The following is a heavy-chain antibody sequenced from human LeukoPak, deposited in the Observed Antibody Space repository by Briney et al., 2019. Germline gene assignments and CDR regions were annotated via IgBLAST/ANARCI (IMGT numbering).Heavy chain of an antibody. CDR3: ARDKAAAGEGYYYGMDV. Sequence: ASVKVSCKASGGTFSSYAISWVRRAPGQGLEWMGRIIPILGIANYAQKFQGRVTITADKSTSTAYMELSSLRSEDTAVYYCARDKAAAGEGYYYGMDVWGQGTTVTVSS. D-gene: IGHD6-13*01. J-gene: IGHJ6*02. V-gene: IGHV1-69*04. CDR2: IIPILGIA. CDR1: GGTFSSYA.